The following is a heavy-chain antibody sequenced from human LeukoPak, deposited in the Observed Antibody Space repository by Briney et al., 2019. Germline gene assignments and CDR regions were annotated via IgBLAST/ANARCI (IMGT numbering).Heavy chain of an antibody. CDR2: ISSSSSYT. CDR1: GFTFSDYY. V-gene: IGHV3-11*06. D-gene: IGHD3-22*01. CDR3: ARMHYDSSGYYYVDY. Sequence: PGGSLRLSCAASGFTFSDYYMSWIRQAPGQGLEWVSYISSSSSYTNYADSVKGRFTISRDNAKNSLYLQMNSLRAEDTAVYYCARMHYDSSGYYYVDYWGQGTLVTVSS. J-gene: IGHJ4*02.